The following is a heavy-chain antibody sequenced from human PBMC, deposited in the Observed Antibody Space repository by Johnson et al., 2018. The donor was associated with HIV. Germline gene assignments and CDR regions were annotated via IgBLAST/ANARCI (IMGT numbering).Heavy chain of an antibody. CDR2: ISWNSGSI. CDR3: ATDRYYNFWSGSGHAAFDI. Sequence: VQLVESGGGLVQPGRSLRLSCAASGFTFDDYAMHWVRQAPGKGLEWVSGISWNSGSIGYVDSVKGRFTISRDNAKNSLYLQMNNLRVEDTAVYYCATDRYYNFWSGSGHAAFDIWGQGTMVTVSS. CDR1: GFTFDDYA. J-gene: IGHJ3*02. D-gene: IGHD3-3*01. V-gene: IGHV3-9*01.